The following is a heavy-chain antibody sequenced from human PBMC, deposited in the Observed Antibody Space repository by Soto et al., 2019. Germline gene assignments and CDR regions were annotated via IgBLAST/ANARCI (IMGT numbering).Heavy chain of an antibody. D-gene: IGHD1-26*01. CDR1: GFPFSDYA. J-gene: IGHJ4*02. Sequence: DVRLLDSGGGLVQPGGSLRLLCAASGFPFSDYAMSWVRQAPGKGLEWVSAIGGSGRDTYYADSGKDRFIISGHNSKNTSSLQRNTLRAEDTALYFCAKDEVGATRHWGQGTLVIVSS. CDR3: AKDEVGATRH. V-gene: IGHV3-23*01. CDR2: IGGSGRDT.